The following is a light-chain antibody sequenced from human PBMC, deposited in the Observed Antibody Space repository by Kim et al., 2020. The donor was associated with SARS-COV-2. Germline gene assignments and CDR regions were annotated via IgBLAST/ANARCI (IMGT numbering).Light chain of an antibody. Sequence: PTATLTCPGNSNNLRNQGAAWMQHHQGHPPKLLSYRNNNRPSGISERLSASRSGNTASLTISGLQPEDEADYYCSSWDSSLTAWVFCGGTQLTVL. CDR2: RNN. CDR1: SNNLRNQG. V-gene: IGLV10-54*01. CDR3: SSWDSSLTAWV. J-gene: IGLJ3*02.